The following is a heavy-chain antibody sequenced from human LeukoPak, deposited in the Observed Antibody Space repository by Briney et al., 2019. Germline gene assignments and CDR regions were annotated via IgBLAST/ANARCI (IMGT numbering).Heavy chain of an antibody. CDR2: ISSSSSYI. CDR3: AGHYHDSSAGLLYAFDI. CDR1: GFTFRTSA. J-gene: IGHJ3*02. V-gene: IGHV3-21*01. D-gene: IGHD3-22*01. Sequence: GGSLRLSCAASGFTFRTSAMSWVRQAPGKGLEWVSSISSSSSYIYYADSVKGRFTISRDNAKNSLYLQMNSLRAEDTAVYYCAGHYHDSSAGLLYAFDIWGQGTMVTVSS.